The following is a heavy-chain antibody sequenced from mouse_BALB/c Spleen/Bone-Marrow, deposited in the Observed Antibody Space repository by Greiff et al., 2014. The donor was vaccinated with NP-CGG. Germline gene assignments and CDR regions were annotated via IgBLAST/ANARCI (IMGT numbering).Heavy chain of an antibody. Sequence: FPGNKLEWMGYINYSGSSSYNPSLKSRISITRDTSKNQFFLQLNSVTTEDTATYYCASQNWAWFTYWGQGTLVTVSA. J-gene: IGHJ3*01. D-gene: IGHD4-1*01. CDR3: ASQNWAWFTY. V-gene: IGHV3-2*02. CDR2: INYSGSS.